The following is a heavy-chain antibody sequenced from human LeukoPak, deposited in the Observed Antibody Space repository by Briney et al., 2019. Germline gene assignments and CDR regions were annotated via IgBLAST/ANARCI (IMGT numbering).Heavy chain of an antibody. CDR1: GLTFSSDT. J-gene: IGHJ4*02. V-gene: IGHV3-7*01. Sequence: GSLRLSCAASGLTFSSDTMNWVRQAPGKGLEWVANIKQDGSEKYYVDSVKGRFTISRDNAKNSLYLQMNSLRAEDTAMYYCARDSAGNDYWGQGTPVTVSS. CDR2: IKQDGSEK. D-gene: IGHD6-13*01. CDR3: ARDSAGNDY.